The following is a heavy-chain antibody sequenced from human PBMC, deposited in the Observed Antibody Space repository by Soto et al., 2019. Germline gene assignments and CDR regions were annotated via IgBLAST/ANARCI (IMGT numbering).Heavy chain of an antibody. CDR1: GFTFSSYG. J-gene: IGHJ4*02. CDR3: VSDRGYGHASVPYS. CDR2: ISYDGGLQ. D-gene: IGHD5-18*01. V-gene: IGHV3-30*03. Sequence: QAQLVESGGGVVQPGRSLRLSCAASGFTFSSYGMHWVRQAPGTGLGWVAVISYDGGLQHYADSVKGRFTISRDNSKNMVRLQMNILRAEDTAVYYCVSDRGYGHASVPYSWGQGTLVSVSS.